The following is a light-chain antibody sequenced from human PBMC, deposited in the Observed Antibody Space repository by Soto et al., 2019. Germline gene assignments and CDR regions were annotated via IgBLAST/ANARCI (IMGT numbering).Light chain of an antibody. Sequence: QSVLTHSSSASASLGSSVKFTCTLSSGHSTYIIAWHQQQPGKAPRYLMKLEGSGSYNKGSGVPDRFSGSSSGADRYLTISNLQFEDEADYYCETWDSNSWVFGGGTKLTV. V-gene: IGLV4-60*02. CDR2: LEGSGSY. CDR3: ETWDSNSWV. J-gene: IGLJ3*02. CDR1: SGHSTYI.